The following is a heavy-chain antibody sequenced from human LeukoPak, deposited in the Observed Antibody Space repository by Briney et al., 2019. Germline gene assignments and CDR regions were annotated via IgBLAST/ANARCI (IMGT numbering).Heavy chain of an antibody. Sequence: EGSLRLSCAASGFIFSSYAMSWVRQAPGKGLEWVSAISGSGGSTYYADSVKGRFTISRDNSKNTLYLQMNSLRAEDTAVYYCAYSSSSRFDYWGQGTLVTVSS. CDR1: GFIFSSYA. CDR3: AYSSSSRFDY. D-gene: IGHD6-6*01. CDR2: ISGSGGST. V-gene: IGHV3-23*01. J-gene: IGHJ4*02.